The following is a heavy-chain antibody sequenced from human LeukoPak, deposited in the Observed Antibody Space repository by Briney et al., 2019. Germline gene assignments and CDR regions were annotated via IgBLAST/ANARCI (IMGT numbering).Heavy chain of an antibody. D-gene: IGHD1-26*01. Sequence: VASVKVSCKASGYTFTNYAINWVRQAPGQRLQWMGWSNAGNGHTKYSQEFQDRVTITHDTSASTGYMELSSLRSEDTAVYYCARFFWELHAFDIWGQGTMVTVSS. CDR3: ARFFWELHAFDI. CDR2: SNAGNGHT. J-gene: IGHJ3*02. V-gene: IGHV1-3*02. CDR1: GYTFTNYA.